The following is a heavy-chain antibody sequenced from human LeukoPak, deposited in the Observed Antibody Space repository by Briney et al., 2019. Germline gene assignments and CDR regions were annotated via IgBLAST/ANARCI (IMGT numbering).Heavy chain of an antibody. D-gene: IGHD2-8*01. CDR3: ARGAKWGGNWFDP. J-gene: IGHJ5*02. Sequence: SSETLSLTCAVYGGSFSGYYWSWIRQPPGKGLEWIGEINHSGSTSYNPSLKSRVTISVDTSKNQFSLKLSSVTAADTAVYYCARGAKWGGNWFDPWGQGTLVTVSS. CDR1: GGSFSGYY. CDR2: INHSGST. V-gene: IGHV4-34*01.